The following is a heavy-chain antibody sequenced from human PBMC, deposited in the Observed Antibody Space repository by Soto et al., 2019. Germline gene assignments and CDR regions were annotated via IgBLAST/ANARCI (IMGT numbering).Heavy chain of an antibody. CDR2: ISAYNGNT. V-gene: IGHV1-18*01. Sequence: ASVKVSCKASCYTFTSYGVSWVRQAPGQGLEWKGSISAYNGNTNYAQKLQGRVTMTTDTSTSTVYMELRSLRSDDTAVYYCARGDSMVRGVIFGYWGQGTLVTVSS. J-gene: IGHJ4*02. D-gene: IGHD3-10*01. CDR3: ARGDSMVRGVIFGY. CDR1: CYTFTSYG.